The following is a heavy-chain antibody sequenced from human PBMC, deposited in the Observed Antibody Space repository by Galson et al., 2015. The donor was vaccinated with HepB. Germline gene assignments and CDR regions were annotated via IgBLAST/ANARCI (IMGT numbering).Heavy chain of an antibody. CDR2: INHSGST. V-gene: IGHV4-39*07. D-gene: IGHD1-7*01. CDR1: GGSISSGSYY. Sequence: ETLSLTCTVSGGSISSGSYYWSWIRQPPGKGLEWIGEINHSGSTNYNPSLKSRVTISVDTSKNQFSLKLSSVTAADTAVYYCARGNYSDLDYWGQGTLVTVSS. J-gene: IGHJ4*02. CDR3: ARGNYSDLDY.